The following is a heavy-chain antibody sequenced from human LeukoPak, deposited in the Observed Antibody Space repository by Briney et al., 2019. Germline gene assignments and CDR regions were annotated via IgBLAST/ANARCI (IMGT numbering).Heavy chain of an antibody. CDR3: AKDSGSSQGSQELGVGNWFDP. J-gene: IGHJ5*02. CDR2: ISYDGSNK. D-gene: IGHD1-26*01. V-gene: IGHV3-30*19. Sequence: GGSLRLSCTPSGFTFCTYGMHWVRQAPGKGLEWVAVISYDGSNKYYADSVKGRFTISRDNSKNTLYLQMNSLRAEDTAVYYCAKDSGSSQGSQELGVGNWFDPWGQGTLVTVSS. CDR1: GFTFCTYG.